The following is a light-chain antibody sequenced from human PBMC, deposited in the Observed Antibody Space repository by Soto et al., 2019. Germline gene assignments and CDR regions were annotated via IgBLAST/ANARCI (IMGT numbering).Light chain of an antibody. CDR1: QSVRSW. J-gene: IGKJ2*01. Sequence: DIQMTQSPSTLSASVGDRVTITCRASQSVRSWLAWYQQKPGKAPNLLIYDASTLQGGVPSRFSGGGSGTEFTLTISSLQPDDFATYYCQQYNSFSTFGQGTKLEIK. V-gene: IGKV1-5*01. CDR2: DAS. CDR3: QQYNSFST.